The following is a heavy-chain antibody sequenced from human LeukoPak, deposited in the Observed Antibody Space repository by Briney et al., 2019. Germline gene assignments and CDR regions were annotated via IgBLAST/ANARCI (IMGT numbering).Heavy chain of an antibody. V-gene: IGHV3-23*01. J-gene: IGHJ3*02. CDR3: ANECSKGDI. Sequence: GGSLRLSCAASGFTFSSYSMNWVRQAPGKGLEWVSAISGSGGNTYYADSVKGRFTISRDNSKNTLYLQMNSLRAEDAAVYYCANECSKGDIWGQGTMVTVSS. CDR2: ISGSGGNT. D-gene: IGHD4-11*01. CDR1: GFTFSSYS.